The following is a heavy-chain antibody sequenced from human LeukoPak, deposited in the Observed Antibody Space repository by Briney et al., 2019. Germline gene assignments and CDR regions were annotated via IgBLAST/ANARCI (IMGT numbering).Heavy chain of an antibody. CDR1: VYTFTDYY. Sequence: SVKVSCKASVYTFTDYYIHWVRQAPGQGLEWMGGIIPIFGTANYAQKFQGRVTITTDESTSTAYMELSSLRSEDTAVYYCAIGGIVGARTFDYWGQGTLVTVSS. V-gene: IGHV1-69*05. CDR2: IIPIFGTA. CDR3: AIGGIVGARTFDY. J-gene: IGHJ4*02. D-gene: IGHD1-26*01.